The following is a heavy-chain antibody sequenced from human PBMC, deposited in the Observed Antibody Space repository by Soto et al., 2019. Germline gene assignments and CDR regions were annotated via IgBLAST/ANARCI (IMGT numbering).Heavy chain of an antibody. Sequence: SVKVSCKASAGTFPHYALSWVRQAPGQGLEWIGCITPVLATTTYAQKFQGRVSIIADESTNTVYMELSSLRSEDTAVDYCAFKWGNSLQNWLDPGGQGTLVPVSS. D-gene: IGHD3-16*01. V-gene: IGHV1-69*11. CDR1: AGTFPHYA. J-gene: IGHJ5*02. CDR2: ITPVLATT. CDR3: AFKWGNSLQNWLDP.